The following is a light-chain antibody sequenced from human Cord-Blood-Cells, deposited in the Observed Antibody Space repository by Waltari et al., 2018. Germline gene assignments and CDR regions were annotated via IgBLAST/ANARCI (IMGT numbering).Light chain of an antibody. CDR3: QQSYSTPPIT. V-gene: IGKV1-39*01. J-gene: IGKJ5*01. CDR2: AAS. CDR1: QSISSY. Sequence: DIQMTQSPSSLSASVGDRVTITCRASQSISSYLNWYQQKPGKAPKLLIYAASSLQSGVPSRFSGSGSGTYFTLTISSLQPEDLATYYCQQSYSTPPITFGQGTRLEIK.